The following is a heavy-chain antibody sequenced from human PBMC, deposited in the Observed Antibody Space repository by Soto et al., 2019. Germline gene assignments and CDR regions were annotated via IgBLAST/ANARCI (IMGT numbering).Heavy chain of an antibody. Sequence: RHWCGAVGVTSSSFAMSRVRKEPGKGLEWVSAISGSGGSTYYADSVKGRFTISRDNSKNTLYLQMNSLRAEDTAVYYCAKVPLLKRITMIVASSESDYWGQGTLVTVSS. J-gene: IGHJ4*02. CDR3: AKVPLLKRITMIVASSESDY. D-gene: IGHD3-22*01. CDR1: GVTSSSFA. V-gene: IGHV3-23*01. CDR2: ISGSGGST.